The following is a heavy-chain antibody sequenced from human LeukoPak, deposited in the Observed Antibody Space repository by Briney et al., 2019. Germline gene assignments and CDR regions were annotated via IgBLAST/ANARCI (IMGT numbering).Heavy chain of an antibody. CDR2: IYYSGST. CDR3: GRGGITIFAFDI. D-gene: IGHD3-9*01. V-gene: IGHV4-30-4*01. J-gene: IGHJ3*02. CDR1: GGSISSGDYY. Sequence: PSQTLSLTCTVSGGSISSGDYYWRWIRQPRGKGLEWIGYIYYSGSTYYNPSLKSRVTISVDTSKNQFSLKLSSVTAADTAVYYCGRGGITIFAFDIWGQGTMVTVSS.